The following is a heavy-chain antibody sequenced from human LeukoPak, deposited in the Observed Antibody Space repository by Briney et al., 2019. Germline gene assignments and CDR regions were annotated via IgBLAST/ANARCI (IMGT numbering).Heavy chain of an antibody. CDR1: GGSISSGSYY. CDR2: IYTSGST. Sequence: PSETLSLTCTVSGGSISSGSYYWSWTRQPAGKGLEWIGRIYTSGSTNYNPSLKSRVTISVDTSKNQFSLKLSSVTAADTAVYYCASWSMDVWGKGTTVTVSS. CDR3: ASWSMDV. V-gene: IGHV4-61*02. J-gene: IGHJ6*03.